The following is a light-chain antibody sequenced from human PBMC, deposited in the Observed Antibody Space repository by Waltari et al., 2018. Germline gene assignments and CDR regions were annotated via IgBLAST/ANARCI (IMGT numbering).Light chain of an antibody. CDR3: QQYNSYPLT. J-gene: IGKJ4*01. V-gene: IGKV1-5*03. CDR2: KAS. Sequence: DMQLTQSASTLSASVGYRVTITCRASQSISSWLAWYQQKPGKTPKLLIYKASSLESGVPSRFSGSGSGTEFTLTISSLQPDDFATYYCQQYNSYPLTFGGGTKVEIK. CDR1: QSISSW.